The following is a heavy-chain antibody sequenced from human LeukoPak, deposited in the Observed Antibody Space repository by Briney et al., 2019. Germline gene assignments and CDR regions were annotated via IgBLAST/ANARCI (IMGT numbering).Heavy chain of an antibody. CDR1: GFTFTDYW. Sequence: PGGSLRLSCAASGFTFTDYWMSWVRQAPGKGLEWVANIKRDGSEKYYVDSVKGRFTISRDNPKKSVYLQMNSLRAEDTAIYYCARDVSVSGIDVWGQGTTVIVSS. D-gene: IGHD5/OR15-5a*01. V-gene: IGHV3-7*01. CDR3: ARDVSVSGIDV. CDR2: IKRDGSEK. J-gene: IGHJ6*02.